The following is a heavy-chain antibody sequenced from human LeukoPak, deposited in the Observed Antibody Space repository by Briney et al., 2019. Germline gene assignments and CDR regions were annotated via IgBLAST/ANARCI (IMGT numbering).Heavy chain of an antibody. D-gene: IGHD4-17*01. CDR3: ARVGLRSYFDY. Sequence: ASVKVSCTASGYTFTSYPMHWVRQAPGQRLEWMGWINTGNGDTKYSQKFQGRVTITRDTSASAAYMELSSLRSEDTAVYYCARVGLRSYFDYWGQGTLVTVSS. CDR2: INTGNGDT. CDR1: GYTFTSYP. J-gene: IGHJ4*02. V-gene: IGHV1-3*04.